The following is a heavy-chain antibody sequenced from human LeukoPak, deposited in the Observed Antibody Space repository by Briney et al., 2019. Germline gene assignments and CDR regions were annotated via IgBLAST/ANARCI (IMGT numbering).Heavy chain of an antibody. V-gene: IGHV4-61*09. CDR3: ARHQRWLNWFDP. CDR1: GGSISSGSYY. D-gene: IGHD4-23*01. CDR2: VFTRGTT. J-gene: IGHJ5*02. Sequence: MTSETLSLTCTVSGGSISSGSYYWNWIRQPAGKRLEWLGHVFTRGTTNYNASLEGRLTISLDTARNQFSPYLSSVTAADTAMYFCARHQRWLNWFDPWGQGTLVTVSS.